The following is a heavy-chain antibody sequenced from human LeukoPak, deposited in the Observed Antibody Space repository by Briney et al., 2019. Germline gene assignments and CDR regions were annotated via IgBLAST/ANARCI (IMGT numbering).Heavy chain of an antibody. CDR2: INPNSGGT. V-gene: IGHV1-2*02. J-gene: IGHJ4*02. CDR1: GYTFTGYY. D-gene: IGHD3-9*01. CDR3: ASYGRYFDWLSEGDY. Sequence: ASVKVSCKASGYTFTGYYMHWVRQAPGQGLEWMGWINPNSGGTNYAQKFQGRVTMTRDTSISTAYMELSRLRSDDTAVYYCASYGRYFDWLSEGDYWGQGTLVTVSS.